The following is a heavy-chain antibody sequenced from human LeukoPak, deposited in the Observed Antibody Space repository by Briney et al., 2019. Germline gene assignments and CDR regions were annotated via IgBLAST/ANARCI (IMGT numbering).Heavy chain of an antibody. CDR1: GFTFSNYW. D-gene: IGHD3-16*01. CDR2: IRKDGSDT. CDR3: VREGYYVFDY. J-gene: IGHJ4*02. Sequence: GGSLRLSCEASGFTFSNYWMSWVRQAPGKGLEWVANIRKDGSDTKYVDSAKGRFTVSRDNAKNPLYLQMNSLRAEDTAAYYCVREGYYVFDYWGQGVLVIVSS. V-gene: IGHV3-7*01.